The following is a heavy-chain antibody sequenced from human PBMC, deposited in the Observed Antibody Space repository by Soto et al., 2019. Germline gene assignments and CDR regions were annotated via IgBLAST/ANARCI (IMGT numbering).Heavy chain of an antibody. CDR1: GYTFTKYW. D-gene: IGHD3-9*01. Sequence: GESLKISCQASGYTFTKYWVGWGRQMPGKGLEWMGIIYPDDSDTRYSPSFQGHVTISADKSISTAYLQWSSLKASDSATYYCARRDMLTGYVYFDYWGQGTQVTVSS. J-gene: IGHJ4*02. V-gene: IGHV5-51*01. CDR2: IYPDDSDT. CDR3: ARRDMLTGYVYFDY.